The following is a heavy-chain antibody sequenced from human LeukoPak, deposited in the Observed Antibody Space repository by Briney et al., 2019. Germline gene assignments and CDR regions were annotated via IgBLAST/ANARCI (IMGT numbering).Heavy chain of an antibody. J-gene: IGHJ5*02. D-gene: IGHD2-2*01. CDR1: GFNFYTFW. CDR2: IKYDGSEK. CDR3: ARETVMVVPAAIKSDA. Sequence: PGGSLRLSCAASGFNFYTFWMSWVRQAPGKGLEWVANIKYDGSEKYYADSVKDRFTISRDDARKSLFLQMNSLRADDTAIYYCARETVMVVPAAIKSDAWGQGTLVTVSS. V-gene: IGHV3-7*01.